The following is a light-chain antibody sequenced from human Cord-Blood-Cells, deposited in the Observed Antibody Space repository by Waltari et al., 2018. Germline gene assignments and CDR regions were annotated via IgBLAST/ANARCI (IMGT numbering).Light chain of an antibody. CDR2: EVS. CDR3: CSYAGSSTWV. J-gene: IGLJ3*02. CDR1: ISDVGSYNL. Sequence: QSALTQPASVSGSPGQSITISCTRTISDVGSYNLVSWYQQHPGKAPKLMISEVSKRPSGVSNRFSGSKSGNTASLTISGLQAEDEADYYCCSYAGSSTWVFGGGTKLTVL. V-gene: IGLV2-23*02.